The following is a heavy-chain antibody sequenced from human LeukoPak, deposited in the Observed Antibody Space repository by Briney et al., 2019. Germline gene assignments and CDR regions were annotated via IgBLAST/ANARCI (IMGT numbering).Heavy chain of an antibody. CDR3: ARDSVWFGDLLN. J-gene: IGHJ4*02. CDR1: GFSFSGFD. CDR2: IGTSVNAI. Sequence: PGGSLRLSCAASGFSFSGFDMNWVRQAPGKGLEWIAHIGTSVNAIYYAGSVKGRFTISRDNARDSLFLQMDSLRVEDTAVYYCARDSVWFGDLLNWGQGALVIVST. V-gene: IGHV3-48*03. D-gene: IGHD3-10*01.